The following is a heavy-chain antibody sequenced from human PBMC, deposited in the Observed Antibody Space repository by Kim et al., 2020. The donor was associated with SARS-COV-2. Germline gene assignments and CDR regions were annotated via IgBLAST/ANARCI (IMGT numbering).Heavy chain of an antibody. CDR2: INPNSGGT. D-gene: IGHD4-17*01. CDR3: AREATVINRAALNI. J-gene: IGHJ3*02. V-gene: IGHV1-2*02. Sequence: ASVKVSCKASGYTFTDYFIHWVRHAPGQGLEWMAWINPNSGGTNYAQNFQGRVTLTRDTSISTAYLELSSLSSDDTAVYYCAREATVINRAALNIWCQG. CDR1: GYTFTDYF.